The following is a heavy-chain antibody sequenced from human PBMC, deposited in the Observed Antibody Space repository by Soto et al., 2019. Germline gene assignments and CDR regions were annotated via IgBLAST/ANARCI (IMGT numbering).Heavy chain of an antibody. CDR1: GFTFSSYA. CDR2: ISYDGSNK. J-gene: IGHJ4*02. D-gene: IGHD2-2*01. CDR3: VRTSSY. Sequence: GGSLRLSCAASGFTFSSYAMHWVRQAPGKGLEWVAVISYDGSNKYYADSVKGRFTISRDNSKNTVFLQVNSLRAEDTAVYYCVRTSSYWGQGTRVTVSS. V-gene: IGHV3-30*14.